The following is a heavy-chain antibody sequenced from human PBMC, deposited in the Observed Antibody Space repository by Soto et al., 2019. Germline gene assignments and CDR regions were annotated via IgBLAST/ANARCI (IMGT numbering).Heavy chain of an antibody. CDR2: ISAYNGNT. V-gene: IGHV1-18*01. J-gene: IGHJ4*02. D-gene: IGHD3-3*01. Sequence: VSVKVSCKACGYTFTSYGISWVRHATGKGLEWMGWISAYNGNTNYAQKLQGRVPMTTDTSTSTAYMELRSLRSDDTAVYYCARDERPYYDFWSGYYRYWGQGTLVTVSS. CDR3: ARDERPYYDFWSGYYRY. CDR1: GYTFTSYG.